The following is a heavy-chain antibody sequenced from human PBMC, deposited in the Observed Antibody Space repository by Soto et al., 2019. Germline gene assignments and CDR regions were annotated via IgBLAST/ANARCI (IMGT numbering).Heavy chain of an antibody. D-gene: IGHD4-17*01. Sequence: GGSLRLSCAASGFTFDDYAMHWVRQAPGKGLEWVSGISWNSGSIGYADSVKGRFTISRDNAKNSLYLQMNSLRAEDTALYYCAKDIGHDYGDYVGAFDIWGQGTMVTVSS. V-gene: IGHV3-9*01. J-gene: IGHJ3*02. CDR1: GFTFDDYA. CDR3: AKDIGHDYGDYVGAFDI. CDR2: ISWNSGSI.